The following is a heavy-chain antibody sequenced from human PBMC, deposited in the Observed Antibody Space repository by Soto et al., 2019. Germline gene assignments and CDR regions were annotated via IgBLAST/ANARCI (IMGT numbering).Heavy chain of an antibody. J-gene: IGHJ6*02. D-gene: IGHD5-18*01. CDR1: GGSFSGYD. CDR2: INHSGST. CDR3: ARGTFGTAMVSYYYYGMDV. Sequence: PSETQSLTCAGYGGSFSGYDGSWIRQTPGKGLEWIGEINHSGSTNYNPSLKSRVTISVDTSKNQFSLKLSSVTAADTAVYYCARGTFGTAMVSYYYYGMDVWGQGTTVTVSS. V-gene: IGHV4-34*01.